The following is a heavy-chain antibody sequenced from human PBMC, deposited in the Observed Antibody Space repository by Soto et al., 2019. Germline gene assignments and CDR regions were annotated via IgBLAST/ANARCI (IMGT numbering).Heavy chain of an antibody. CDR2: ITGSGGDT. Sequence: EVQLLESGGGLVQPGGSLRLSCTASGFTFTTYVMSWVRQAPGKGLERVSGITGSGGDTYYADSVKGRFTISRDNSKNTLYLQMNSLRAEDTAVYYCAKSGGNAYNYRADYWGQGTLVTVSS. CDR1: GFTFTTYV. J-gene: IGHJ4*02. CDR3: AKSGGNAYNYRADY. D-gene: IGHD3-16*01. V-gene: IGHV3-23*01.